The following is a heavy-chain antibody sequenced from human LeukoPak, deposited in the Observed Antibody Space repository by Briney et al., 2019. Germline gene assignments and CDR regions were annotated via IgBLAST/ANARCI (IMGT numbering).Heavy chain of an antibody. CDR3: ARCVGVQFDP. V-gene: IGHV1-18*01. D-gene: IGHD3-16*01. J-gene: IGHJ5*02. CDR1: GYTFTCYG. Sequence: ASVRVSCKASGYTFTCYGLSWVRQAVGQGIHWMGWINAYNGNTNHPQKLQVRVTMTTDTSTRPAYMELRSLRSDDTAVYYCARCVGVQFDPWGEGTLVTVSS. CDR2: INAYNGNT.